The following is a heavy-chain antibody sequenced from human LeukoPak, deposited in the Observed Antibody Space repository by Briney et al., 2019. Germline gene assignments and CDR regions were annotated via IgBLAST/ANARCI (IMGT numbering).Heavy chain of an antibody. CDR1: GFTFSSYS. J-gene: IGHJ5*02. V-gene: IGHV3-21*01. CDR3: TRERGLIAPSGVDL. CDR2: ISSRSNYI. Sequence: KTGGSLRLSCAASGFTFSSYSMNWVRQAPGKGLEWVAHISSRSNYIYYADSLKGRFTISRDNAKNTLYLQMNSLRGEDTAVYYCTRERGLIAPSGVDLWGQGTLVTVSS. D-gene: IGHD6-13*01.